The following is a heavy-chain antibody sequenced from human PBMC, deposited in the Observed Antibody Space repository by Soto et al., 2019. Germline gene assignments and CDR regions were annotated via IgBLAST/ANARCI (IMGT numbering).Heavy chain of an antibody. Sequence: GGSLRLSCAASGFTVSSNYMSWVRQAPGKGLEWVSVIYSGGSTYYADSVKGRFIISRDNSKNTLYLQMNSLRAEDTAVYYCARELYSSPSDAFDIWGQGTMVTVSS. D-gene: IGHD6-13*01. V-gene: IGHV3-66*01. CDR1: GFTVSSNY. CDR3: ARELYSSPSDAFDI. J-gene: IGHJ3*02. CDR2: IYSGGST.